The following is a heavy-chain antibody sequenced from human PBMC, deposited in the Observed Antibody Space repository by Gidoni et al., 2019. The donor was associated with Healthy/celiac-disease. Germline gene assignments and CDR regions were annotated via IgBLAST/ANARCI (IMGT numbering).Heavy chain of an antibody. V-gene: IGHV3-7*01. CDR1: VFPFSSYW. CDR2: IKQDGSEK. Sequence: EVQLVESGGGLVQPGGSLRLSCAASVFPFSSYWMSWVRQAPGKGLEWVANIKQDGSEKYYVDSVKGRFTISRDNAKNSLYLQMNSLRAEDTAVYYCAREDCSGGSCYGDYWGQGTLVTVSS. D-gene: IGHD2-15*01. CDR3: AREDCSGGSCYGDY. J-gene: IGHJ4*02.